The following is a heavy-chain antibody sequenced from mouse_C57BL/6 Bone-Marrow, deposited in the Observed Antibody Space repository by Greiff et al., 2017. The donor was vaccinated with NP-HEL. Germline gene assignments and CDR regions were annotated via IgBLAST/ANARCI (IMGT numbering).Heavy chain of an antibody. CDR2: IWTGGGT. Sequence: VQGVESGPGLVAPSQSLSITCTVSGFSLTSYTISWVRQPPGKGLEWLGVIWTGGGTNYNSALKSRLSISKDNSKSQVFLKMNSLQTDDTARYYCARKTYYDYDGFDYWGQGTTLTVSS. J-gene: IGHJ2*01. CDR3: ARKTYYDYDGFDY. V-gene: IGHV2-9-1*01. CDR1: GFSLTSYT. D-gene: IGHD2-4*01.